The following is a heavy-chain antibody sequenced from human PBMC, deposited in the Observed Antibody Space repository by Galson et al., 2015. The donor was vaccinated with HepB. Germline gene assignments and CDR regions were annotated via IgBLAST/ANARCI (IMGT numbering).Heavy chain of an antibody. Sequence: SLRLSCAASGFTFSGYAMHWVRQAPGRGPDFVSAISRNGGDTFYADSVKGRFTISRDNSRNTMYLQMSSLRTEDTAVYFCVKPLSPGLRYFGLLEDWGQGTLVTVSS. CDR1: GFTFSGYA. CDR3: VKPLSPGLRYFGLLED. J-gene: IGHJ4*02. CDR2: ISRNGGDT. D-gene: IGHD3-9*01. V-gene: IGHV3-64D*06.